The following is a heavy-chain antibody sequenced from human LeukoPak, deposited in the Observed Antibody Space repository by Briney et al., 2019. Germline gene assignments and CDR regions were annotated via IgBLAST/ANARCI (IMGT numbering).Heavy chain of an antibody. CDR2: ISGSGGSK. CDR3: AKSSGYYLEYFQQ. Sequence: GGSLRLSCAASGFTFSSYAMGWVRQAPGKGLEWVSGISGSGGSKYYAASVKGRFTISRDNSKNTLSLQMNSLRAEDTAVYYCAKSSGYYLEYFQQWGQGTLVTVSS. J-gene: IGHJ1*01. D-gene: IGHD3-22*01. V-gene: IGHV3-23*01. CDR1: GFTFSSYA.